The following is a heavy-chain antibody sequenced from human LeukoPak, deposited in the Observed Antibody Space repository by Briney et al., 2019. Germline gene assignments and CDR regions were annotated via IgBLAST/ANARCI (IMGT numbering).Heavy chain of an antibody. CDR2: IYHSGST. CDR3: ARWSNDFWSSAFDI. V-gene: IGHV4-39*07. D-gene: IGHD3-3*01. J-gene: IGHJ3*02. Sequence: SETLSLTCTVSGGSITSSIYYWGWIRQPPGKGLEWIGSIYHSGSTYYNPSLKSRVTISVDTSKNQFSLKLSSVTAADTAVYYCARWSNDFWSSAFDIWGQGTMLTVSS. CDR1: GGSITSSIYY.